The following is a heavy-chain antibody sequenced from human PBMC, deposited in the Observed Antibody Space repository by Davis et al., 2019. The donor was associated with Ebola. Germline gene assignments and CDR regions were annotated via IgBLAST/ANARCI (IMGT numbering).Heavy chain of an antibody. J-gene: IGHJ4*02. D-gene: IGHD4-17*01. CDR3: ARVAADYGYY. CDR2: ISSSSSYI. V-gene: IGHV3-21*04. Sequence: GESLKISCAASGFTFSSYSMNWVRQAPGKGLEWVSSISSSSSYIYYADSVKGRFTIARDNAKNSLYLQMNSLRAEDTAVYYCARVAADYGYYWGQGTLVTVSS. CDR1: GFTFSSYS.